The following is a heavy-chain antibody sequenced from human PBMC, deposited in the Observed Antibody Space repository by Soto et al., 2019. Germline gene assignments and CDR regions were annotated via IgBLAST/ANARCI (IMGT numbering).Heavy chain of an antibody. CDR2: LYYSGIV. D-gene: IGHD2-15*01. J-gene: IGHJ4*02. V-gene: IGHV4-61*01. CDR3: AILDLTYCLDY. Sequence: SSKNKCWGWIRLPPGKGLEWIGYLYYSGIVNYNPSLKSRVTISADTSKNQFSLKLNSVTAADTAVYYCAILDLTYCLDYWGQGTLVTVSS. CDR1: SSKNKC.